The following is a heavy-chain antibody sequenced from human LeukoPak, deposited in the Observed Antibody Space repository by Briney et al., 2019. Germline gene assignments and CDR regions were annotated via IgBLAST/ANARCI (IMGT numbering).Heavy chain of an antibody. V-gene: IGHV3-9*01. Sequence: GGSLRLSCAASGFTFDDYAMHWVREAPGEGLEWGSGISWNSGSIGYADSVKGRFTISRDNAKNSLYLQMNSLRAEDTALYYCAKDTRNSADAFDIWGQGTMVTVSS. CDR1: GFTFDDYA. J-gene: IGHJ3*02. D-gene: IGHD1-14*01. CDR3: AKDTRNSADAFDI. CDR2: ISWNSGSI.